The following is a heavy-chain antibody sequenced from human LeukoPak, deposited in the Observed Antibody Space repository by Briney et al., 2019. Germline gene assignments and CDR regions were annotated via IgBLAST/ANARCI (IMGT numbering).Heavy chain of an antibody. CDR3: AKGASDIVATYYYYGMDV. D-gene: IGHD5-12*01. CDR1: GFTFSSYG. Sequence: GGSLRLSCAASGFTFSSYGMHWVRQAPDKGLEWVAVISYDGSNKYYADSVKGRFTISRDNSKNTLYLQMNSLRAEDTAVYYCAKGASDIVATYYYYGMDVWGKGTTVTVAS. J-gene: IGHJ6*04. V-gene: IGHV3-30*18. CDR2: ISYDGSNK.